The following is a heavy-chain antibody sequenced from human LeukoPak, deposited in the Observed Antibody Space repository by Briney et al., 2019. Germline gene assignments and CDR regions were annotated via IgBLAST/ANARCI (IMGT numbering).Heavy chain of an antibody. V-gene: IGHV4-30-4*01. CDR2: IYYSGST. CDR3: ARDRDYYGSGSLGQWGTGGDYYYGMDV. CDR1: GGSISSGDYY. D-gene: IGHD3-10*01. Sequence: PSETLSLTCTVSGGSISSGDYYWSWIRQPPGKGLEWIGYIYYSGSTYYNPPLKSRVTISVDTSKNQFSLKLSSVTAADTAVYYCARDRDYYGSGSLGQWGTGGDYYYGMDVWGKGTTVTVSS. J-gene: IGHJ6*04.